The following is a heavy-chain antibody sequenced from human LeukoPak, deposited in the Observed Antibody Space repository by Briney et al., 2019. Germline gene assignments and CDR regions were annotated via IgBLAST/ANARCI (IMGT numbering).Heavy chain of an antibody. D-gene: IGHD3-3*01. CDR1: TGSVSSDDDY. CDR2: IYYTGST. CDR3: ARERVRAWRGYSPFDS. J-gene: IGHJ4*02. Sequence: SETLSLTCTVSTGSVSSDDDYWGWIRQPPGKGLEWIATIYYTGSTYHNPSLRSRLAISVDTSKNQFSLKLSSVTAADTAVYYCARERVRAWRGYSPFDSWGQGTLVTVSS. V-gene: IGHV4-39*07.